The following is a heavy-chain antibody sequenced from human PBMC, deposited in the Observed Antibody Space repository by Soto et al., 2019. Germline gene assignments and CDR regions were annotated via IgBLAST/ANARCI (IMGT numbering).Heavy chain of an antibody. Sequence: ASVKVSCKASGYTFSGYYIHWLRQAPGQGLEWMGWINPNSGGTSYAQKFQGRVTVTRDTPTSTAYMELSRLTSDDTAVYYCARSLTEGYCTITGCYTRPLYGMDVWGQGTTVTVSS. CDR3: ARSLTEGYCTITGCYTRPLYGMDV. V-gene: IGHV1-2*02. CDR2: INPNSGGT. CDR1: GYTFSGYY. J-gene: IGHJ6*02. D-gene: IGHD2-2*02.